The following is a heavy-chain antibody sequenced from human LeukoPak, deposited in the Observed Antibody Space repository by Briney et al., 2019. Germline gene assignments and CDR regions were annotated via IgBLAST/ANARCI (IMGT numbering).Heavy chain of an antibody. Sequence: SETLSLTCKVSNGSITSPGYYWSWLRQHPERGLEWIGYIYHSGQTDYNPSLKSRVAISVDTANHLFSLKLNSVTAADTAVYYCARGLILGDSYFAALEIWGRGTLVTVSS. CDR2: IYHSGQT. CDR1: NGSITSPGYY. J-gene: IGHJ3*02. V-gene: IGHV4-31*03. CDR3: ARGLILGDSYFAALEI. D-gene: IGHD2-21*02.